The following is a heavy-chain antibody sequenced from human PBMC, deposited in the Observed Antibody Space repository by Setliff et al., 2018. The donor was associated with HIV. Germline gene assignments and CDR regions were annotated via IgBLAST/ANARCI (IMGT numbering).Heavy chain of an antibody. Sequence: PGGSLRLSCGASGLIFSSYWMSWVRQAPGKRPEWVANIKDDGSEKLYVDSVKGRFTISRDNAKNSLYLEMNRLRGEDTAKYYCARGDHTGWKLGGQGTLVTVSS. CDR1: GLIFSSYW. CDR2: IKDDGSEK. CDR3: ARGDHTGWKL. D-gene: IGHD1-1*01. J-gene: IGHJ4*02. V-gene: IGHV3-7*03.